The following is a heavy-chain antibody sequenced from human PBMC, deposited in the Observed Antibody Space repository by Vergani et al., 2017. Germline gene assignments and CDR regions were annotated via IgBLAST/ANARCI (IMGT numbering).Heavy chain of an antibody. Sequence: QVQLQQWGAGLLKPSETLSLTCAVYGGSFSGYYWSWIRQPPGKGLERIGEINHSGSTNYNPSLKSRVTISVDTSKNQFSLKLTSVTAADTAVYYCARVRNYYGSGSLRAFDIWGQGTMVTVSS. CDR3: ARVRNYYGSGSLRAFDI. D-gene: IGHD3-10*01. CDR2: INHSGST. J-gene: IGHJ3*02. V-gene: IGHV4-34*01. CDR1: GGSFSGYY.